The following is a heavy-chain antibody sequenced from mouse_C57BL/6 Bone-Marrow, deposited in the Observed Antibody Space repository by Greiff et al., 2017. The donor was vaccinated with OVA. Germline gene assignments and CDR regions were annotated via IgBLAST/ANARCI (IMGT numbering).Heavy chain of an antibody. D-gene: IGHD1-1*01. CDR1: GFTFSDYY. Sequence: EVKVVESGGGLVQPGGSLKLSCAASGFTFSDYYMYWVRQTPEKRLEWVAYISNGGGSTYYPDTVKGRFTISRDNAKNTLYLQMSRLKSEDTAMYYCAREADYYGFPYWYFDVWGTGTTVTVSS. CDR3: AREADYYGFPYWYFDV. J-gene: IGHJ1*03. V-gene: IGHV5-12*01. CDR2: ISNGGGST.